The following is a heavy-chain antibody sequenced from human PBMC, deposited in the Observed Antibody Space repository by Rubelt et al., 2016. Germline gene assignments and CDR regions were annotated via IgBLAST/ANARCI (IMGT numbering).Heavy chain of an antibody. CDR3: ARVSGDAETWFDP. J-gene: IGHJ5*02. CDR1: GFSVSSDY. Sequence: PRGESGGGLVQPGGSLRLSCKASGFSVSSDYISWVRQAPGKGLEWVSIIYRAGDTYYADSVKGRFIISRDNSENTVYLQMNSLRGEDTAVYYCARVSGDAETWFDPWGQGTLVTVPP. V-gene: IGHV3-66*01. D-gene: IGHD2-21*02. CDR2: IYRAGDT.